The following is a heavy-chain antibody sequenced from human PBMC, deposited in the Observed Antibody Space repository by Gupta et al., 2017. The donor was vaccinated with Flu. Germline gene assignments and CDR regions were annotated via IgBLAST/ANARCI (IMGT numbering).Heavy chain of an antibody. D-gene: IGHD3-16*01. CDR2: ISSSSSYI. CDR3: ARRGDRVGDIDI. Sequence: EVQLVNPGGGLVKPGGSLRLSCAASGTPFRTYTMNCVRQAPGKGLGWVFYISSSSSYIDNAVSGRGQFTISRDKAKTSLYLKIKGPRAEDRAVYYWARRGDRVGDIDIWGQGTKVTVSS. V-gene: IGHV3-21*01. J-gene: IGHJ3*02. CDR1: GTPFRTYT.